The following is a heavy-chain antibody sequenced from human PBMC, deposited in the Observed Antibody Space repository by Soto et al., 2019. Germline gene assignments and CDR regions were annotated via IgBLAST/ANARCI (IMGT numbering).Heavy chain of an antibody. Sequence: QVQLQESGPGLVKPSGTLSLTCDVSGGSISSSNWWTWVRQPPGKGLEWIGEIYHSGSTNYNPSPQXRXIXXVDKSKNQFSLNLSSVTAADTAVYYCARGIYCTNTRCHFDYWGQGTLVTVSS. V-gene: IGHV4-4*02. CDR2: IYHSGST. D-gene: IGHD2-2*01. CDR3: ARGIYCTNTRCHFDY. CDR1: GGSISSSNW. J-gene: IGHJ4*02.